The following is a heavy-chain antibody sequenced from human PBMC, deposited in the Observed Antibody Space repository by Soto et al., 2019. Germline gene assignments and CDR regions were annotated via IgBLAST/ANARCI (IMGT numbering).Heavy chain of an antibody. J-gene: IGHJ6*02. Sequence: QVQLQESGPGLVKPSQTLSLTCTVSGGVDGSVGSGNYYWNWIRQHPGKGLEWIGYIFNGGSASYNPSLQSRITISADTSKNQFSLNLNSVTAADTAVYFCARDRGFGMDVWGQGTTVIVSS. CDR1: GGVDGSVGSGNYY. CDR2: IFNGGSA. CDR3: ARDRGFGMDV. V-gene: IGHV4-31*03.